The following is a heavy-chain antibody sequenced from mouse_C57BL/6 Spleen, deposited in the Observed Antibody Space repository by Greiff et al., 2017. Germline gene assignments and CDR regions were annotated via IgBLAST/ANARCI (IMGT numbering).Heavy chain of an antibody. Sequence: VQLQQSGAELAKPGASVKLSCKASGYTFTSYWMHWVKQRPGEGLEWIGYINPSSGYTKYNQKFKDKATLTADKSSSTAYMQLSSLTYEDSAVYYCARPYDGYYVSFAYWGQGTLVTVSA. D-gene: IGHD2-3*01. CDR2: INPSSGYT. J-gene: IGHJ3*01. V-gene: IGHV1-7*01. CDR1: GYTFTSYW. CDR3: ARPYDGYYVSFAY.